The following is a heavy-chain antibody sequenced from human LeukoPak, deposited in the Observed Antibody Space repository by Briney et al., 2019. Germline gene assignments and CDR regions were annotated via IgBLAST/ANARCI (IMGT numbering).Heavy chain of an antibody. CDR2: IYSGGST. CDR1: GFTVSGNY. V-gene: IGHV3-66*01. J-gene: IGHJ4*02. CDR3: AKERNLEIAVAGTIFDY. D-gene: IGHD6-19*01. Sequence: AGGSLRLSCAASGFTVSGNYMSWVRQAPGKGLEWVSVIYSGGSTYYADSVKGRFTISRDNSKNMIYLEMNSLRAEDTAVYYCAKERNLEIAVAGTIFDYWGQGTLVTVSS.